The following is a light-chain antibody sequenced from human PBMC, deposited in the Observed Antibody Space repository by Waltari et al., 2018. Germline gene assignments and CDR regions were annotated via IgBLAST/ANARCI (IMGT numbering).Light chain of an antibody. Sequence: DIQMTQSPSSLSASVGDTVAINCRATKDIGNRLAWFQQKPGKVPDLLIYGASTLQSGVPSRFSGSGSVTDFTLTISSLQPEDVATYYCQKYDTAVRTFGQGTKVEIK. CDR1: KDIGNR. J-gene: IGKJ1*01. V-gene: IGKV1-27*01. CDR2: GAS. CDR3: QKYDTAVRT.